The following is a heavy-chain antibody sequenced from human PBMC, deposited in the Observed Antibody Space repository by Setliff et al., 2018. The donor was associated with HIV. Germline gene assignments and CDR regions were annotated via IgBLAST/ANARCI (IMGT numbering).Heavy chain of an antibody. CDR1: GGSISSYY. J-gene: IGHJ1*01. D-gene: IGHD2-15*01. CDR2: IYYTGRS. CDR3: ARARRAGSGPKYFQH. V-gene: IGHV4-39*01. Sequence: SETLSLTCTVSGGSISSYYWGWIRQPPGKGLEWIGSIYYTGRSFHNPSLKSRITISVDTSKNQFSLRLSSVTAADTAVYYCARARRAGSGPKYFQHWGQGTLVTVSS.